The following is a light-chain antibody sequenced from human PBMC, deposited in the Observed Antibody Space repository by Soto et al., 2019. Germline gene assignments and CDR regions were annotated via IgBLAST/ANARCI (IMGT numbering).Light chain of an antibody. J-gene: IGLJ3*02. CDR1: SSDVGTYKL. CDR2: EVS. CDR3: CSYAGSSTWV. V-gene: IGLV2-23*02. Sequence: QSALTQPASVSGSPGQSITISCTGTSSDVGTYKLVSWYQQHTGKAPKLMIYEVSKRPSGVSNRFSGSKSGNTASLTISGLQAEDEADYYCCSYAGSSTWVFGGGTKLTVL.